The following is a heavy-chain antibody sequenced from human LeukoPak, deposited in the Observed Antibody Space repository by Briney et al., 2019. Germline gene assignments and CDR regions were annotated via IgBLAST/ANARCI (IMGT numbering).Heavy chain of an antibody. CDR2: ISYDGSNK. CDR3: AKDDGSY. CDR1: GFTFSSYG. D-gene: IGHD1-1*01. V-gene: IGHV3-30*18. Sequence: GGSLRLSCAASGFTFSSYGMHWVRQAPGKGLEWVAVISYDGSNKYYADSVKGRFTISRDNSKNTLYLQMNSLRAEDTAVNYCAKDDGSYWGQGTLVTVSS. J-gene: IGHJ4*02.